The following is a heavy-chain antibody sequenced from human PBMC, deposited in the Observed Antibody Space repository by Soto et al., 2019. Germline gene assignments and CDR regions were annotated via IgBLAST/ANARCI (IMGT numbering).Heavy chain of an antibody. CDR3: ARDPTTVTTASYYYYGMDV. J-gene: IGHJ6*02. D-gene: IGHD4-17*01. Sequence: SETLSLTCTVSGGSISSVGYYWSWIRQHPGKGLEWIGYIYYSGSTYYNPSLKSRVTISVDTSKNQFSLKLSSVTAADTAVYYCARDPTTVTTASYYYYGMDVWGQGTTDTVSS. CDR2: IYYSGST. V-gene: IGHV4-31*03. CDR1: GGSISSVGYY.